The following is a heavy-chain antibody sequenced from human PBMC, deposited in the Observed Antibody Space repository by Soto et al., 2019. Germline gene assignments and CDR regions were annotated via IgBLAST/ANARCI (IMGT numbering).Heavy chain of an antibody. CDR3: ARIPYYYDSSAAWFDY. V-gene: IGHV3-30*04. J-gene: IGHJ4*02. D-gene: IGHD3-22*01. CDR2: ISYDGSNK. CDR1: GFTFSSYA. Sequence: GSLRLSCAASGFTFSSYAMHWVRQAPGKGLEWVAVISYDGSNKYYADSVKGRFTISRDNSKNTLYLQMNSLRAEDTAVYYCARIPYYYDSSAAWFDYWGQGTLVTVSS.